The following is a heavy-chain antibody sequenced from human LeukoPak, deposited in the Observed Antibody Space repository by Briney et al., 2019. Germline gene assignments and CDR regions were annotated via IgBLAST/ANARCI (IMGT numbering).Heavy chain of an antibody. CDR3: ARSGSLGTFDI. D-gene: IGHD1-26*01. J-gene: IGHJ3*02. CDR1: GFTFSSYW. Sequence: GESLKISCEGSGFTFSSYWIGWVRQMPGKGLEWMGIIYPGDSDTRYSPSFQGQVTISADKSISTAYLQWSSLKASDTAMYYCARSGSLGTFDIWGQGTMVTVSS. CDR2: IYPGDSDT. V-gene: IGHV5-51*01.